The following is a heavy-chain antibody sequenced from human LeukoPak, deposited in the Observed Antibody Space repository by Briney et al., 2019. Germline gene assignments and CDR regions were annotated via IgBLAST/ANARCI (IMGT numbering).Heavy chain of an antibody. V-gene: IGHV1-69*13. D-gene: IGHD3-22*01. CDR2: IIPIFGTA. CDR1: GGTFSGYA. Sequence: VASVKVSCKASGGTFSGYAISWVRQAPGQGLEWMGGIIPIFGTANYAQKFQGRVTITADESTSTAYMELSSLRSEDTAMYYCAMRKPYDSSGPFDYWGQGTLVTVSS. CDR3: AMRKPYDSSGPFDY. J-gene: IGHJ4*02.